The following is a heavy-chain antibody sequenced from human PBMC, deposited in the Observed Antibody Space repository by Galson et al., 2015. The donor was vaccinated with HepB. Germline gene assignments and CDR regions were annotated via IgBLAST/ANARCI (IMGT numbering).Heavy chain of an antibody. D-gene: IGHD2-21*02. J-gene: IGHJ6*04. CDR3: TRWDCGGDRNRCYEGV. V-gene: IGHV3-64*01. CDR2: ISQIGDYT. Sequence: SLRLSCAASGFSFSTYAMHWVRQAPGKGLEYVSSISQIGDYTYYGNSVRGRFTISRVNSENTLYLHMGSLTAEDTAVYYCTRWDCGGDRNRCYEGVWGKGTTVTVSS. CDR1: GFSFSTYA.